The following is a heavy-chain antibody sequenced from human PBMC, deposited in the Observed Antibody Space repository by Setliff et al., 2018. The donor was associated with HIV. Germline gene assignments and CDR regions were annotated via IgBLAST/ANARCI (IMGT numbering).Heavy chain of an antibody. CDR1: GGTFSSYA. CDR3: ARGEQDIVLMVYARGYYYMDV. D-gene: IGHD2-8*01. CDR2: ISVYNGNR. V-gene: IGHV1-69*10. J-gene: IGHJ6*03. Sequence: GASVKVSCKASGGTFSSYAISWVRQAPGQGLEWMGGISVYNGNRDYALNFQGRVTITADKSTSTAYMELSSLRSEDTAVYYCARGEQDIVLMVYARGYYYMDVWGKGTTVTVSS.